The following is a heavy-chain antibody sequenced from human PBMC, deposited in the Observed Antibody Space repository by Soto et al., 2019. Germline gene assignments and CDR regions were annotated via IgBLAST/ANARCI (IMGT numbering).Heavy chain of an antibody. CDR1: GGSISSYY. CDR3: ARDTRGGDAFDI. J-gene: IGHJ3*02. Sequence: PSETLSLTCTVSGGSISSYYWSWIRQPPGKGLEWIGYIYYSGSTNYNPSLKSRVTISVDTSKNQFSLKLSSVTAADTAVYYCARDTRGGDAFDIWGQGTMVTVSS. V-gene: IGHV4-59*01. CDR2: IYYSGST.